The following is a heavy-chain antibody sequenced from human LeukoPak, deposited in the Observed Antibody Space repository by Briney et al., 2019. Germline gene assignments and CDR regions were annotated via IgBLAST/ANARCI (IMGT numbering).Heavy chain of an antibody. V-gene: IGHV4-39*07. J-gene: IGHJ4*02. D-gene: IGHD2-2*01. CDR1: GGSISSSSYY. CDR3: ARVTSGGGSTSCYEACGTFDY. Sequence: SETLSLTCTVSGGSISSSSYYWGWIRQPPGKGLEWIGSIYYSGSTYYNPSLKSRVTISVDTSKNQFSLKLSSVTAADTAVYYCARVTSGGGSTSCYEACGTFDYWGQGTLVTVSS. CDR2: IYYSGST.